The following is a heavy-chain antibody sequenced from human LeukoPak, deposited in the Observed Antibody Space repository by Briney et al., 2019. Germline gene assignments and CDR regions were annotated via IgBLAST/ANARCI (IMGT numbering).Heavy chain of an antibody. CDR3: ARGRQTYYDFWSGYREAYYFDY. CDR2: INHSGST. J-gene: IGHJ4*02. Sequence: SETLSLTCAVYGGSFSGYYWSWIRQPPGKGLEWIGEINHSGSTNYNPSLKSRVTISVDTSKNQFSLKLSSVTAADTAVYYCARGRQTYYDFWSGYREAYYFDYWGQGTLVTVSS. CDR1: GGSFSGYY. V-gene: IGHV4-34*01. D-gene: IGHD3-3*01.